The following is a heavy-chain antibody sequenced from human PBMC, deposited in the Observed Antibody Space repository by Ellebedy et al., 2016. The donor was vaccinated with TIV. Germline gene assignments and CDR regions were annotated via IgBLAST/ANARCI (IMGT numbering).Heavy chain of an antibody. D-gene: IGHD6-19*01. CDR2: ISSNLHNI. J-gene: IGHJ4*02. Sequence: GGSLRLSCAASGFNFSGCSMNWVRQAPGKGLEWVSSISSNLHNINYRDSVRGRFTISRDNAKNSLYLQMNSLRAEDTAVYYCARAGSSGWYGFYGYWGQGTLVTVSS. CDR1: GFNFSGCS. V-gene: IGHV3-21*04. CDR3: ARAGSSGWYGFYGY.